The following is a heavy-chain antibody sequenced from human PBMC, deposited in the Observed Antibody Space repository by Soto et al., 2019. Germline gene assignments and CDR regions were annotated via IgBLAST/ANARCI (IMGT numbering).Heavy chain of an antibody. D-gene: IGHD2-2*01. CDR1: GFTFSRYV. J-gene: IGHJ4*02. CDR3: ARVPDLDYCSRTSCLYYFDY. V-gene: IGHV3-23*01. CDR2: INSNGGST. Sequence: EVQLLESGGGLVQPGGSLRLSCVASGFTFSRYVMTWVRQASGKGLEWVSTINSNGGSTYYTDSVKGRFTISRDNSKNSLYLQMNGLRAEDTAVYFCARVPDLDYCSRTSCLYYFDYWGQGALVTVSS.